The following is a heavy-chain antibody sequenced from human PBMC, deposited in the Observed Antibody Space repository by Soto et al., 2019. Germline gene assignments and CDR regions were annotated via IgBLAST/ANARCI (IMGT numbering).Heavy chain of an antibody. Sequence: QLQLQESGPGLVKPSETLSLTCTVSGDSISSSSYYWGWIRQPPGKGLEWIGTIFYSGSTFYNPSLRSRVTMSVDPSKNQFSLKLTSVTAADTAVYYCARRPSGSFFDYWGQGTLVTVSS. CDR1: GDSISSSSYY. D-gene: IGHD1-26*01. CDR3: ARRPSGSFFDY. V-gene: IGHV4-39*01. CDR2: IFYSGST. J-gene: IGHJ4*02.